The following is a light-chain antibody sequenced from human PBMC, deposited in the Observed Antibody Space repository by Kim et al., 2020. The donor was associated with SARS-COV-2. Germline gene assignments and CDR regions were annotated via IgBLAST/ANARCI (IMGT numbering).Light chain of an antibody. CDR2: AAS. V-gene: IGKV1-27*01. CDR1: QDIANS. Sequence: ASIGDRVTITCRASQDIANSLAWYQQKPGKVPQVLIYAASTLQSGVPSRFSGSGSGTEFTLTIDSLQTEDVATYSCQKYTSAPWTFGPGTKVDIK. J-gene: IGKJ1*01. CDR3: QKYTSAPWT.